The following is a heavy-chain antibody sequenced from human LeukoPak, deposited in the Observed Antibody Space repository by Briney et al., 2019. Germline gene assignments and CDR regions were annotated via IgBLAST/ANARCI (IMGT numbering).Heavy chain of an antibody. CDR3: ARDSDWFDP. CDR1: GYPFTGSY. V-gene: IGHV1-46*01. Sequence: ASVKVSCKASGYPFTGSYMHWVRQAPGQGLEWMGIINPIEGSTTYAERFQGRVTMTRDVSTSTVSMELSSLRSEDTAVYYCARDSDWFDPWGQGTLVTVSS. J-gene: IGHJ5*02. D-gene: IGHD1-26*01. CDR2: INPIEGST.